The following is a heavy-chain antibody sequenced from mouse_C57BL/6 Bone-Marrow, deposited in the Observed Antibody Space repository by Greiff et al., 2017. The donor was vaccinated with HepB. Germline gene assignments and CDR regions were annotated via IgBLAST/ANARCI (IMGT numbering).Heavy chain of an antibody. CDR1: GFNITDYY. J-gene: IGHJ2*01. CDR2: IDPEDGDT. CDR3: TTYGHDVVFDY. D-gene: IGHD2-2*01. Sequence: EVKLMESGAELVRPGASVKLSCTASGFNITDYYMHWVKQRAEQGLEWIGRIDPEDGDTEYAPKFQGKATMTADTSSNTAYLQLTSLTAEDTAVYYCTTYGHDVVFDYWGQGTTLTVST. V-gene: IGHV14-1*01.